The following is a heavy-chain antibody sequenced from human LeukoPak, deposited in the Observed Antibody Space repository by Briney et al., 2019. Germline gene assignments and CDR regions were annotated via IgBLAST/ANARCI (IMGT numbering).Heavy chain of an antibody. J-gene: IGHJ4*02. CDR1: GGSISGHY. CDR3: ARGGVLKSVDN. D-gene: IGHD3-16*01. V-gene: IGHV4-59*11. CDR2: IYDIGST. Sequence: SETLSLTCTVSGGSISGHYWTWIRQPPGKGLEWIGYIYDIGSTTYDPSLKSRVTISVDTSKNQFSLKLSSVTAADTAVYYCARGGVLKSVDNWGQGTLVTVSS.